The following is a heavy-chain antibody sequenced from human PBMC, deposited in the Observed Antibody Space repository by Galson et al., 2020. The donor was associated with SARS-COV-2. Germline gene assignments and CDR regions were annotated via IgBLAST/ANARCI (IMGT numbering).Heavy chain of an antibody. CDR1: GGTFSNYA. CDR2: ILPNFGTA. J-gene: IGHJ4*02. D-gene: IGHD4-17*01. Sequence: SVKVSCKAPGGTFSNYAISWVRQAPGQGLEWLGGILPNFGTANYAQKFKGRVTITADESTSTAYMELSSLRSEDTAVYYCARDPGDYGDYVDWGQGTLVTVSS. CDR3: ARDPGDYGDYVD. V-gene: IGHV1-69*13.